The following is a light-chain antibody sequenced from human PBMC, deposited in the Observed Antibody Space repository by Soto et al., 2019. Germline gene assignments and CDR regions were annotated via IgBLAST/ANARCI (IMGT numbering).Light chain of an antibody. V-gene: IGLV2-8*01. Sequence: QSALTQPPSASGSPGQSVTISCTGTSSDVGGYNYVSWYQHHPGKAPKLIIYEVDERPSGVPDRFSGSKSGNTASLTVSGLQAEDEADYYCSSYVGSNSCPYVFGTGTKLTVL. CDR2: EVD. J-gene: IGLJ1*01. CDR3: SSYVGSNSCPYV. CDR1: SSDVGGYNY.